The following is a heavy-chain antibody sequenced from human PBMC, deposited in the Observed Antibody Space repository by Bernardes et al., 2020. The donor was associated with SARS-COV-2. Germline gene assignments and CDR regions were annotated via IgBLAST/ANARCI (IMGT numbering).Heavy chain of an antibody. CDR1: GGTFSRFV. J-gene: IGHJ3*01. Sequence: SVKVSCKASGGTFSRFVISWIRQAPGRGLEYMGGVLPMLGTTDYAQKWQGRVTFSADASMNIAYMTLSGLSSEDTASYYCARAKRLWNDAFDLWGQGTKVIVSS. D-gene: IGHD1-1*01. CDR2: VLPMLGTT. CDR3: ARAKRLWNDAFDL. V-gene: IGHV1-69*13.